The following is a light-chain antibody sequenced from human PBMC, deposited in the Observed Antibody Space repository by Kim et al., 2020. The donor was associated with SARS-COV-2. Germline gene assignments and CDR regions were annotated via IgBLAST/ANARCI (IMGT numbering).Light chain of an antibody. CDR2: QDD. Sequence: SYELTRPPSVSVSPGQTARITCSGDKLGDKYTSWYQQKPGQSPVLVMYQDDNRPSGIPERFSGSSSGNTATLTISGTQALDEADYYCQAWDSSTAVVFGGGTQLTVL. CDR1: KLGDKY. CDR3: QAWDSSTAVV. V-gene: IGLV3-1*01. J-gene: IGLJ2*01.